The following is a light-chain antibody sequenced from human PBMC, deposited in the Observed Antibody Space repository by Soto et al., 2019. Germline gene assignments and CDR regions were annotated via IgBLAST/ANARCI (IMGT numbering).Light chain of an antibody. CDR2: QDS. CDR3: QAWASSTAYVV. V-gene: IGLV3-1*01. CDR1: KLGDKY. J-gene: IGLJ2*01. Sequence: SYELTQPPSVSVSPGQTASITCYGDKLGDKYACWYQQKPGQSPVLVIYQDSKRPSGIPERFSGSNSGNTATLTISGTQAMDEADYYCQAWASSTAYVVFGGGTKLTVL.